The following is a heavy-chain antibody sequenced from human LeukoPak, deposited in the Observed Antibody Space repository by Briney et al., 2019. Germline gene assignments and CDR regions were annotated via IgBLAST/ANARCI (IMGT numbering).Heavy chain of an antibody. V-gene: IGHV4-34*01. CDR2: INHSGST. D-gene: IGHD3-22*01. Sequence: SETLSLTCAAYGGSFSGYYWSWIRQPPGKGLEWIGEINHSGSTNYNPSLKSRVTISVDTSKNQFSLKLSSVTAADTAVYYCARGEDPRNYYDSSGYPPSQYYFDYWGQGTLVTVSP. CDR1: GGSFSGYY. CDR3: ARGEDPRNYYDSSGYPPSQYYFDY. J-gene: IGHJ4*02.